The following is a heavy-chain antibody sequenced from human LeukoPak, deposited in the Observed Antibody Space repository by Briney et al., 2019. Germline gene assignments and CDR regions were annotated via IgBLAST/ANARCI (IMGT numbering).Heavy chain of an antibody. CDR1: GFTFSSYW. CDR2: INHNGNVN. D-gene: IGHD4-17*01. Sequence: GGSLRLSCAASGFTFSSYWMNWARQAPGKGLEWVASINHNGNVNYYVDSVKGRFTISRDNAKNSLYLQMSNLRAEDTAVYYCAKSFDYGDFLIDYWGQGTLVTVSS. J-gene: IGHJ4*02. CDR3: AKSFDYGDFLIDY. V-gene: IGHV3-7*03.